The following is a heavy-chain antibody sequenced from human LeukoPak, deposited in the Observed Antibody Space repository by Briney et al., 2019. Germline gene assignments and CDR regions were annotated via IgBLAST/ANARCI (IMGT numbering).Heavy chain of an antibody. CDR2: IYYSGST. CDR1: GGSISSGGYS. CDR3: ARALTTEYSSSWYATLDAFDI. V-gene: IGHV4-30-4*07. Sequence: SETLSLTCAVSGGSISSGGYSWSWIRQPPGKGLEWIGYIYYSGSTYYNPSLKSRVTISVDTSKNQFSLKLSSVTAADTAVYYCARALTTEYSSSWYATLDAFDIWGQGTMVTVSS. J-gene: IGHJ3*02. D-gene: IGHD6-13*01.